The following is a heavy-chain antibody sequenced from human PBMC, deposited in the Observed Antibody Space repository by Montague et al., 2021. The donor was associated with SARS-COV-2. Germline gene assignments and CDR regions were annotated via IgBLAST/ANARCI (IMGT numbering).Heavy chain of an antibody. D-gene: IGHD1-26*01. CDR1: GFPFSSYA. J-gene: IGHJ4*02. CDR2: ITGSGGGT. CDR3: AKDQVYSGSYVAD. V-gene: IGHV3-23*01. Sequence: SLSLSLSASGFPFSSYAMSWVRQAPGKGLEWVSAITGSGGGTYYAGSVKGRFTISKDNSKNMLYLQMNSLRAEDTAVYYCAKDQVYSGSYVADWGQGTLVTVSS.